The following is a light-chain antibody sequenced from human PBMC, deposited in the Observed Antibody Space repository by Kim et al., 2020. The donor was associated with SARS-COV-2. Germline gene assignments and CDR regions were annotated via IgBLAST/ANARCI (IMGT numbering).Light chain of an antibody. CDR3: QQYNSYSIT. CDR1: QIIDTW. V-gene: IGKV1-5*03. CDR2: KAS. Sequence: ASVGDGIPIHCRASQIIDTWLAWYQQKPGKVPKALIYKASSLESGVPSRFSGSGTGTEFTLTISSLQPDDFATYYCQQYNSYSITFGQGTRLEIK. J-gene: IGKJ5*01.